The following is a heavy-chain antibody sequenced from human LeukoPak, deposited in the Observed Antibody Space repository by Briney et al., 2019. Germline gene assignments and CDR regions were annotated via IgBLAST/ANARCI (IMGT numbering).Heavy chain of an antibody. CDR1: GGSISSYY. CDR3: ARSSIVGATDYFDY. D-gene: IGHD1-26*01. CDR2: IYTSGST. J-gene: IGHJ4*02. Sequence: PSETLSLTCTVSGGSISSYYWSWIRRPAGKGLEWIGRIYTSGSTNYNPSLKSRVTMSVDTSKNQFSLKLSSVTAADTAVYYCARSSIVGATDYFDYWGQGTLVTVSS. V-gene: IGHV4-4*07.